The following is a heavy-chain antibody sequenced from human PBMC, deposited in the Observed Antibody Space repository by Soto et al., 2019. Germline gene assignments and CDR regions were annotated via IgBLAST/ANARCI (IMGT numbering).Heavy chain of an antibody. V-gene: IGHV4-30-2*01. Sequence: QLQLQESGSGLVKPSQTLSLTCAVSGGSISSGGYSWSWIGQPPGKGLEGIGYIYHSGSTYYNPSLKSRVTISVDRSKNQFSLKLSSVTAADTAVYYCAKAGGLGAVAADYWGQGTLVTVSS. J-gene: IGHJ4*02. CDR1: GGSISSGGYS. CDR3: AKAGGLGAVAADY. CDR2: IYHSGST. D-gene: IGHD6-19*01.